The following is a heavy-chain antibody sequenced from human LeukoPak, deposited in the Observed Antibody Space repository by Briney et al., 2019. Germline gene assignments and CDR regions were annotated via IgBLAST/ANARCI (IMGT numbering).Heavy chain of an antibody. CDR1: GGSISTYY. D-gene: IGHD3-16*01. CDR2: IYSGGSA. Sequence: SETLSLTCTVSGGSISTYYWSWIRQSPGKGLEWIGFIYSGGSANYNPSLKSRVTISVDTSKNQFSLELSSVTAADTAVYYCARGTFGPFDYWGQGTLVTVSS. V-gene: IGHV4-59*01. CDR3: ARGTFGPFDY. J-gene: IGHJ4*02.